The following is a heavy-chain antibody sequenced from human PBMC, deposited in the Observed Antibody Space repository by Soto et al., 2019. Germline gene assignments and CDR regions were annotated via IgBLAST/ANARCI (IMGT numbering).Heavy chain of an antibody. J-gene: IGHJ6*02. CDR3: ARLLVRGVKVMDV. CDR1: GYSFTSYW. CDR2: IYPGDSDT. Sequence: GESLKIYCNGSGYSFTSYWIGWVRQMPGKGPEWMGIIYPGDSDTRYSPSFQGQVTISADKSISTAYLQWSSLKASDTAMYYCARLLVRGVKVMDVWGQGTTVTVSS. V-gene: IGHV5-51*01. D-gene: IGHD3-10*01.